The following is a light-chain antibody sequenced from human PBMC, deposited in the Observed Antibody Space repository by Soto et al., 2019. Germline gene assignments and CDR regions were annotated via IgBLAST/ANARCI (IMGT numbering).Light chain of an antibody. CDR2: GGTGGIVG. Sequence: QSVLTQPPSASASLGASVTLTCTLSSGYSNYKVDWYQQRPGKGPRFVMRGGTGGIVGSKGDGIPDRFSVLGSGLNRYLTIKNIQEEDESDYHCGADHGSGSNFVLVFGGGTKLTVL. CDR3: GADHGSGSNFVLV. J-gene: IGLJ2*01. CDR1: SGYSNYK. V-gene: IGLV9-49*01.